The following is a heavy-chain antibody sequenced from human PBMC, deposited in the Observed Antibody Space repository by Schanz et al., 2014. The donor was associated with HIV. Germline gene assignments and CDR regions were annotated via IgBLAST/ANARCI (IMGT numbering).Heavy chain of an antibody. J-gene: IGHJ4*02. CDR1: GFAFSNYG. CDR3: AKGASPYHDSSGFYPDY. D-gene: IGHD3-22*01. V-gene: IGHV3-30*18. Sequence: QVQLVESGGGVVQPGRSLRLSCAASGFAFSNYGMHWARQAPGKGLEWVAVISHDGGNKHYGDSVKGRFTISRDNAKNTLYLQMNRLRTEDTALYYCAKGASPYHDSSGFYPDYWSQGTLVTVSS. CDR2: ISHDGGNK.